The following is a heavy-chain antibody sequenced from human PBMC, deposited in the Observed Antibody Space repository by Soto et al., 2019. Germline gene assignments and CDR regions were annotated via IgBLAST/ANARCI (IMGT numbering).Heavy chain of an antibody. V-gene: IGHV4-30-4*01. D-gene: IGHD3-3*01. CDR1: GGSISSGDYY. CDR3: ARATAYDFWSGSPHWFDP. CDR2: IYYSGST. J-gene: IGHJ5*02. Sequence: QVQLQESGPGLVKPSQTLSLTCTVSGGSISSGDYYWSWIRQPPGKGLEWIGYIYYSGSTYYNPSLKGRVTISVDTSKNQFSLKLSSVPAADTAVYYCARATAYDFWSGSPHWFDPWGQGTLVTVSS.